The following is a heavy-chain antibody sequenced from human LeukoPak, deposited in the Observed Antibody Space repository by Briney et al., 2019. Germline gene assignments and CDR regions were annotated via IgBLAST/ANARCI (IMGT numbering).Heavy chain of an antibody. J-gene: IGHJ4*02. V-gene: IGHV3-21*01. Sequence: PGGSLRLSCAASGFAFSSYWMHWVRQAPGKGLEWVSSISSSSSYIYYADSVKGRITISRDNAKNSLYLQMNSLRVEDTAVYYCARDKDVYFDYWGRGTLVTVSS. CDR3: ARDKDVYFDY. CDR1: GFAFSSYW. CDR2: ISSSSSYI.